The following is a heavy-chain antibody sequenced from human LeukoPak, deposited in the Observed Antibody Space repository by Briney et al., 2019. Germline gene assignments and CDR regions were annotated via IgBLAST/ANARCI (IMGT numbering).Heavy chain of an antibody. Sequence: SETLSLTCSVSGGSISSYYWSWIRQPPGKGLEWIGYIYFSGRTNYSPSLQSRVTISVDTSKNQFSLRLNSMTTADTAVCYCARGYTDGWLIGYWGQGTLVTVSS. CDR1: GGSISSYY. D-gene: IGHD6-19*01. CDR3: ARGYTDGWLIGY. CDR2: IYFSGRT. V-gene: IGHV4-59*08. J-gene: IGHJ4*02.